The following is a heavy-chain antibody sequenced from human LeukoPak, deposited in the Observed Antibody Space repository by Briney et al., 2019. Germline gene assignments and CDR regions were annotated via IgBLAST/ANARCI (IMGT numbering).Heavy chain of an antibody. V-gene: IGHV3-20*04. D-gene: IGHD2-2*01. CDR1: GFTFDDYG. CDR3: ARVDNIVVVPAASYYFDY. Sequence: PGGSLRLSCAASGFTFDDYGMSWVRQAPGKGLELVSGINWNGGSTGYADSVKGRFTISRDNAKNSLYLQMNSLRAEDTALYYCARVDNIVVVPAASYYFDYWGQGTLVTVSS. J-gene: IGHJ4*02. CDR2: INWNGGST.